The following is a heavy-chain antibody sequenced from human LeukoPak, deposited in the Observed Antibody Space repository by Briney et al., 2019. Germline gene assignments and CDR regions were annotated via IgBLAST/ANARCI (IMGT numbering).Heavy chain of an antibody. Sequence: PGGSLRLSCAASGFTVSSNYMSWVRQAPGKGLEWVSVIYSGGSTYYADSGKGRFTISRDNSKNTLYLQMNSLRAEDTAVYYCASHTAYCGGDCYSNWGQGTLVTVSS. CDR3: ASHTAYCGGDCYSN. V-gene: IGHV3-53*01. CDR1: GFTVSSNY. CDR2: IYSGGST. D-gene: IGHD2-21*02. J-gene: IGHJ4*02.